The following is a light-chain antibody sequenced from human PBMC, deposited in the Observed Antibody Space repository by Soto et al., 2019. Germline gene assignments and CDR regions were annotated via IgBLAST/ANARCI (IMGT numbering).Light chain of an antibody. J-gene: IGKJ1*01. CDR3: QQYNNWPWT. Sequence: EIVMTQSPVTLSVSPGGRATRACRASHSISDTLAWYQQKPGQAPRLLIHGASTRAPGFPARFSGSGSGTDFTLTISSLQSEDFAVYYCQQYNNWPWTFGQGTKVDIK. CDR1: HSISDT. V-gene: IGKV3-15*01. CDR2: GAS.